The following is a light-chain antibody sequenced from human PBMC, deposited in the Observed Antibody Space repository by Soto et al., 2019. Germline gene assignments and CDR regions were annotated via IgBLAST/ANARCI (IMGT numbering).Light chain of an antibody. CDR2: DVS. Sequence: QSALTQPASVSGSPGQSITISCTGTSSDVGGYNYVSWYQQHPGKAPKLIIYDVSNRPSGVSNRFSAYKSGNTASLTISGPQAEDEADYYCSSYTSSSTLEVFGTGTKLTVL. J-gene: IGLJ1*01. V-gene: IGLV2-14*01. CDR3: SSYTSSSTLEV. CDR1: SSDVGGYNY.